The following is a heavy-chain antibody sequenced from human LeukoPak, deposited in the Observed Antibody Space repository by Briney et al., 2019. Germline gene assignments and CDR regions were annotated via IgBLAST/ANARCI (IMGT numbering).Heavy chain of an antibody. CDR2: INPNSGGT. CDR1: GYTFTGYY. D-gene: IGHD1-26*01. J-gene: IGHJ6*03. CDR3: ARSYYHYLYYYYYMDV. V-gene: IGHV1-2*02. Sequence: ASVKVSCKASGYTFTGYYMHWVRQAPGQGLEWMGWINPNSGGTNYAQKFQGRVTMTRDTSISTAYMELSRLRSDDTAVYYCARSYYHYLYYYYYMDVWGKGTTVTVSS.